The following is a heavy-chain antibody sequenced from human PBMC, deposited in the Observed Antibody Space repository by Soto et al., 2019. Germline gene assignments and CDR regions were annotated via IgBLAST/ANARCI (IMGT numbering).Heavy chain of an antibody. CDR3: ARGRESALPLCCVMDV. J-gene: IGHJ6*02. Sequence: GESLKISCKGSGYSFTSYWIGWVRQMPGKGLEWMGIIYPGDSDTRYSPSFQGQVTISADKSISTAYLQWSSLMASDTAMYYFARGRESALPLCCVMDVWSQGTTVTVSS. CDR2: IYPGDSDT. CDR1: GYSFTSYW. V-gene: IGHV5-51*01. D-gene: IGHD2-2*02.